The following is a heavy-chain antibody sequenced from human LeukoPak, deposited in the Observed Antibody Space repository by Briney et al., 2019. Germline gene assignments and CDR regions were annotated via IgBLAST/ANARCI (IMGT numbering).Heavy chain of an antibody. Sequence: GGSLRLSCAASGFTFSSYAMHWVRQAPGKGLEWVAVISYDGSNKYYADSVKGRFTISRDNSKNTLYLQMNSLRAEDTAVYYCARGGVVPAAIPRYWGQGTLVTVSS. CDR2: ISYDGSNK. J-gene: IGHJ4*02. CDR3: ARGGVVPAAIPRY. CDR1: GFTFSSYA. D-gene: IGHD2-2*02. V-gene: IGHV3-30-3*01.